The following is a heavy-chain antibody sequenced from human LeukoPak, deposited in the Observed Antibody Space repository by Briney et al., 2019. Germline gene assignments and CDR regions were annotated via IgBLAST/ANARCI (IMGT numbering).Heavy chain of an antibody. D-gene: IGHD7-27*01. CDR3: ARDRDWGFDY. J-gene: IGHJ4*02. Sequence: GGSLRLSCAASGFTFSSYSMNWVRLAPGKGLEWVSYISTSSGTISYADSVKGRFTISRDDAKNSLYLQMNSLRDEDTAVYYCARDRDWGFDYWGQGTQATVSS. CDR2: ISTSSGTI. CDR1: GFTFSSYS. V-gene: IGHV3-48*02.